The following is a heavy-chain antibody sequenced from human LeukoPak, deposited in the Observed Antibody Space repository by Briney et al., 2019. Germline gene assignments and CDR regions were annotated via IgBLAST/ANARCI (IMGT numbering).Heavy chain of an antibody. CDR1: GGSITNYY. J-gene: IGHJ4*02. Sequence: PSETLSLTCTVSGGSITNYYWSWIRQPPGKGLEWIGYIYYSGSTNYNPSLKSRVTISVDTSKNQFSLKLNSVTAADTAVYYCARHPPCRPYFEFWGQGTLVTVSS. CDR3: ARHPPCRPYFEF. CDR2: IYYSGST. V-gene: IGHV4-59*08.